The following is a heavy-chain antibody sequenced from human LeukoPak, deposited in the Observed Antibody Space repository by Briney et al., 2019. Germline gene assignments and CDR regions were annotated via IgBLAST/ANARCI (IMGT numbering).Heavy chain of an antibody. J-gene: IGHJ4*02. Sequence: GGSLRLSCAASGFTFSSYSMNWVRQAPGKGLEWVSSISSSSGYIYYADSVKGRFTISRDNAKNSLYLQMNSLRVEDTAVYYCAKLAKYFYGSETYYFFEHWGQGTPVTASS. CDR1: GFTFSSYS. CDR3: AKLAKYFYGSETYYFFEH. CDR2: ISSSSGYI. V-gene: IGHV3-21*01. D-gene: IGHD3-10*01.